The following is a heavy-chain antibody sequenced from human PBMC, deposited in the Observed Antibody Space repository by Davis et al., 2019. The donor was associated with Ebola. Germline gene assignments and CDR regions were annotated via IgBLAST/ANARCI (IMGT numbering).Heavy chain of an antibody. CDR2: ISGSGGTT. CDR3: AVGGDGYPPGG. Sequence: GESLKISCADSVITFSSYAMTWVRQAPGKGLEWVSAISGSGGTTYYAGSVKGRFTVSRDNSKKTMYLQMNSLRAEDTAVYYCAVGGDGYPPGGWGQGTLVTVSS. D-gene: IGHD5-24*01. V-gene: IGHV3-23*01. CDR1: VITFSSYA. J-gene: IGHJ4*02.